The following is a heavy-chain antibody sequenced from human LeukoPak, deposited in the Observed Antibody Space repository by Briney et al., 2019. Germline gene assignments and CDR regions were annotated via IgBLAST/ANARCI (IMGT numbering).Heavy chain of an antibody. V-gene: IGHV3-48*04. CDR2: ISSSGSTI. D-gene: IGHD6-13*01. J-gene: IGHJ6*03. Sequence: GGSLRLSCAASGFTFSSYSMNWVRQAPGKGLEWVSYISSSGSTIYYADSVKGRFTISRDNAKNSLYLQMNSLRAEDTAVYYCARPLAAAAPYYYYYYMDVWGKGTTVTVSS. CDR1: GFTFSSYS. CDR3: ARPLAAAAPYYYYYYMDV.